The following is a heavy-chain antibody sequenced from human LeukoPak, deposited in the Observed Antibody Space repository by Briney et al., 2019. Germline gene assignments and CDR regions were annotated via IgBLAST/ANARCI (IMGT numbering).Heavy chain of an antibody. CDR3: AKDISMTLGRAFDI. CDR2: ISWDGGST. V-gene: IGHV3-43D*03. CDR1: GFTCVASA. J-gene: IGHJ3*02. D-gene: IGHD2/OR15-2a*01. Sequence: GGSLSLSCAASGFTCVASAMHWGGQAAGNGLAWVSLISWDGGSTYYADSVKGRFTISRDNAKNSLYLQMNSLRAEDMALYYCAKDISMTLGRAFDIWGQGTMVTVSS.